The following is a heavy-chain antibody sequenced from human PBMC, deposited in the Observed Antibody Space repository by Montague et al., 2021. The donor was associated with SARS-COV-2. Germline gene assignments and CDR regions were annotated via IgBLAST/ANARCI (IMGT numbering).Heavy chain of an antibody. D-gene: IGHD3-22*01. CDR1: GGSFSGHY. J-gene: IGHJ4*02. CDR2: INHSGST. Sequence: SETLSLTCAVDGGSFSGHYWSWIRQPPGKGLEWIGEINHSGSTXXXPSXXXRVTISVDTSKNQFSLKLSSVTAADTAVYYCAREGGWLSRGSYYFDYWGQGTLVTVSS. CDR3: AREGGWLSRGSYYFDY. V-gene: IGHV4-34*01.